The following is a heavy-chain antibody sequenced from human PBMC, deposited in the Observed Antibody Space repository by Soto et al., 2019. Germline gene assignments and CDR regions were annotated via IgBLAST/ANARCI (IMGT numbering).Heavy chain of an antibody. CDR3: ARNLRNYYGMDV. Sequence: SETLSLTCTVSVGSVISGTYYWSWIRQPPGKGLEWIGFIYNSGSTKYNPSLKSRVTISVDTSKNQFSLKLTSVTAADTAVYYCARNLRNYYGMDVWGQGTTVTVS. CDR1: VGSVISGTYY. J-gene: IGHJ6*02. CDR2: IYNSGST. V-gene: IGHV4-61*01.